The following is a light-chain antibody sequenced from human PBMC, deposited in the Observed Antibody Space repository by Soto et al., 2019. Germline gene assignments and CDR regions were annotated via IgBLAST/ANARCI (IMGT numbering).Light chain of an antibody. CDR1: QSISTS. V-gene: IGKV3-15*01. CDR2: GAS. J-gene: IGKJ2*01. Sequence: EIVMTQSPATLSVSPGERAILSCRASQSISTSLAWYQQIPGQAPRLLIYGASTRATGVPARFSGSGSGTDFTLTISSLQSEDFAVYYCQQYINLPPYTFGQGTKLE. CDR3: QQYINLPPYT.